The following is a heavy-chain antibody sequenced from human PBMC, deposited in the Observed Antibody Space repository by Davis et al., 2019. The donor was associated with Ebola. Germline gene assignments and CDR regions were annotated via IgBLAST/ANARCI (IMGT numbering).Heavy chain of an antibody. V-gene: IGHV1-3*01. D-gene: IGHD1-1*01. Sequence: ASVKVSCKASGYTFTSHGMHWLRQAPGQRLEWMGWINAGNGNTKYSQKFQGRVTITRDTSATTAYMEVGSLRSDDTAVYYCARAQFPTTSDHWGQGTLVTVSS. CDR3: ARAQFPTTSDH. CDR1: GYTFTSHG. CDR2: INAGNGNT. J-gene: IGHJ4*02.